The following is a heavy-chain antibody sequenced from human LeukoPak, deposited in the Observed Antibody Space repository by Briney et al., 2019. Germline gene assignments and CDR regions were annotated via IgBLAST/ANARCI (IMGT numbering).Heavy chain of an antibody. J-gene: IGHJ4*02. CDR1: GYIFSNYG. CDR3: ARDHAGSYYDVWSGYYNDDGGADY. Sequence: ASVKVSCKASGYIFSNYGISWVRQAPGQGLEWMGWISGHNGNTKYAQKVQDRVTMTTDTSTNTAYMELKTLRSDDTAVYFSARDHAGSYYDVWSGYYNDDGGADYWGQGTLVTVSS. D-gene: IGHD3-3*01. V-gene: IGHV1-18*01. CDR2: ISGHNGNT.